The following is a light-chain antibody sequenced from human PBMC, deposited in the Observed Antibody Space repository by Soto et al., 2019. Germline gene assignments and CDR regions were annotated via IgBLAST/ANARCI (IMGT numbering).Light chain of an antibody. J-gene: IGKJ1*01. Sequence: EIKMTQSPSTLSASVGDKVTITCRASQRFISWLAWYQQKPGKAPKLLIYDASSLESGVPSRFSGSGSGTEFTLTISSLQPDDFATYYCQQYNSYSWTFGQGTKVEIK. V-gene: IGKV1-5*01. CDR1: QRFISW. CDR2: DAS. CDR3: QQYNSYSWT.